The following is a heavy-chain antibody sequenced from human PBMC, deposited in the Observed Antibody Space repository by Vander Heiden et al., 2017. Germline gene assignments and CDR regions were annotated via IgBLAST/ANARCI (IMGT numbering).Heavy chain of an antibody. V-gene: IGHV3-23*04. J-gene: IGHJ5*01. CDR3: AKEGLWYGGNWFDP. Sequence: EVQLVESGGGVVQPGGPLRGSCEASGFNFRYCAMTWVRQAPGKGLEWVSTISGSGNDADYAGSVKGRFIISRDNSKNTLYLQMNSLRAGDTALYYCAKEGLWYGGNWFDPWGQGTLVTVSS. CDR2: ISGSGNDA. CDR1: GFNFRYCA. D-gene: IGHD3-10*01.